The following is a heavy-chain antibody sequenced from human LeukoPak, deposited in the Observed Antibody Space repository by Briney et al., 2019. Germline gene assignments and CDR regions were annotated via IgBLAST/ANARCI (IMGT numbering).Heavy chain of an antibody. J-gene: IGHJ3*02. CDR2: ISRDGSST. CDR3: ARLQGITPQPMTEGFDI. V-gene: IGHV3-74*01. CDR1: GFSFSGCW. Sequence: GGSLRLSCAASGFSFSGCWMLWVRHTPGKGVVWLSRISRDGSSTSYADSVKGRFTVSRDIARNTLSLQMNSLRAEDSAVYYCARLQGITPQPMTEGFDIWGQGTMVTVSS. D-gene: IGHD3-16*01.